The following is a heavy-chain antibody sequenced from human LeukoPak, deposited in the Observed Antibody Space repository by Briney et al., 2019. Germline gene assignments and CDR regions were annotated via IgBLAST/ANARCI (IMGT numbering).Heavy chain of an antibody. CDR2: INPNSGGT. Sequence: ASVKVSCKASGYTFTGYYMHWVRQAPGQGLEWMGWINPNSGGTNYAQKFQGWVTMTRDTSISTAYMELSRLRSDDTAVYYCARGGAYDILTGYPPWYYYGMDVWGQGTTVTVSS. V-gene: IGHV1-2*04. D-gene: IGHD3-9*01. J-gene: IGHJ6*02. CDR1: GYTFTGYY. CDR3: ARGGAYDILTGYPPWYYYGMDV.